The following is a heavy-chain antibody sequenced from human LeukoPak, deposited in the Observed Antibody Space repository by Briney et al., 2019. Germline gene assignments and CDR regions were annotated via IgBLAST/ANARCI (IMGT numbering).Heavy chain of an antibody. CDR1: GYSISSGYY. V-gene: IGHV4-38-2*01. D-gene: IGHD2-2*01. J-gene: IGHJ6*04. CDR2: IYHSGST. CDR3: ARGDGYCSSTSCYADDYGMDV. Sequence: SETLSLTCAVSGYSISSGYYWGWIRQPPGKGLEWIGSIYHSGSTYYNPSLKSRVTISVDTSKNQFSLKLSSVTAADTAVYYCARGDGYCSSTSCYADDYGMDVWGKGTTVTVSS.